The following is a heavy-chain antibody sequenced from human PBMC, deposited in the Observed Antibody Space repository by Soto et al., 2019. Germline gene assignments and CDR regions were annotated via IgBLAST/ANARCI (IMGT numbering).Heavy chain of an antibody. V-gene: IGHV4-59*08. Sequence: SETLSLTCTVSDDAISPYYWSWIRQPPGKGLEWIGYIYHSGSTNYNPSLKSRVTISVDTSKNQFSLKLSFVTAADTAVYYCARHFNYGDYSSGYFDYWSQGALVTVSS. J-gene: IGHJ4*02. CDR1: DDAISPYY. CDR3: ARHFNYGDYSSGYFDY. CDR2: IYHSGST. D-gene: IGHD4-17*01.